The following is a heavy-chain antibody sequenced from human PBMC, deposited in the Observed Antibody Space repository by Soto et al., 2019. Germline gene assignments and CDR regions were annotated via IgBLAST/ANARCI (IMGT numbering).Heavy chain of an antibody. V-gene: IGHV6-1*01. D-gene: IGHD6-19*01. CDR2: TYYRSNWRH. Sequence: SPTLSLTCVISGDSVSSNTAAWNWIRSSPSRGLEWLVTTYYRSNWRHDYAVSVKSRITVNPDTSKNHFSLQLNSVTPDDTAVYYCARGVAGSGFDLWGQGTLVTVSS. CDR1: GDSVSSNTAA. CDR3: ARGVAGSGFDL. J-gene: IGHJ4*02.